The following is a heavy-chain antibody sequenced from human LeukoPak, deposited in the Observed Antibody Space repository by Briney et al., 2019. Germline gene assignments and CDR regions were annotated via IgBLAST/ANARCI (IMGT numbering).Heavy chain of an antibody. V-gene: IGHV3-7*01. J-gene: IGHJ4*02. Sequence: PGGSLRLSCAASGFTFSTYWMSWVRQSPGKGLQWVAHLKEDGSEKRHVDSVKGRFTISRDNGKNSLYLEMNSLSPEDTAVYYCVRMVRGPDYWGQGTLVTVSS. CDR2: LKEDGSEK. CDR3: VRMVRGPDY. CDR1: GFTFSTYW. D-gene: IGHD3-10*01.